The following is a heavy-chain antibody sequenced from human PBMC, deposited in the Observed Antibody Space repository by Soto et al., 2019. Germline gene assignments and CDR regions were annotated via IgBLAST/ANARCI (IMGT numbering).Heavy chain of an antibody. CDR2: INSDGSIT. D-gene: IGHD3-10*01. J-gene: IGHJ4*02. V-gene: IGHV3-74*01. CDR1: GFTFSSYW. Sequence: EVQLVESGGGLVQPGGSLRLSCAASGFTFSSYWMHWLRQAPGKGLVCVSRINSDGSITTYADNVKSRYTISRDNAKKTMYLQMNSLTDEETAVYSCARVRGGSGSYDYWGQGTLVTVSS. CDR3: ARVRGGSGSYDY.